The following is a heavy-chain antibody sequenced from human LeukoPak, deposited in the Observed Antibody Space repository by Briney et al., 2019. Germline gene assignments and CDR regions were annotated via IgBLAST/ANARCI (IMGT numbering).Heavy chain of an antibody. CDR3: ARVMEMATIRPFDY. D-gene: IGHD5-24*01. CDR1: GGSISSGGYY. V-gene: IGHV4-31*03. CDR2: IYYSGST. J-gene: IGHJ4*02. Sequence: SETLSLTCTVSGGSISSGGYYWSWIRQHPGKGLEWIGYIYYSGSTYYNPSLKSRVTISVDTSKNQFSLKLSSVTAADTAVYYCARVMEMATIRPFDYWGQGTLVTVSS.